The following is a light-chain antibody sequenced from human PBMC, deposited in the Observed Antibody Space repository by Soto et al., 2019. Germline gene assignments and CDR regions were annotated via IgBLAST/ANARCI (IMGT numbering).Light chain of an antibody. Sequence: QSALTQPPSASGSPGQSVTISCTGTKNDIGVYDFVSWYQHHPGKAPRLIIYEVVQRPSGVPDRFSGSKSGNTASLTVSGLQAADEADYYCCSYAGSRIFGTGTQLTVL. J-gene: IGLJ1*01. CDR2: EVV. CDR3: CSYAGSRI. V-gene: IGLV2-8*01. CDR1: KNDIGVYDF.